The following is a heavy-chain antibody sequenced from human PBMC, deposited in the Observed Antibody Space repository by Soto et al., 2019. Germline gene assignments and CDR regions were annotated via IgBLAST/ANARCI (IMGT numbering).Heavy chain of an antibody. D-gene: IGHD6-13*01. Sequence: GGSLRLSCAASGFTFTTYAMSWVRQAPGKGLEWVSAISGSGGYTYYADSVKGRFTISRDDSKNTLFLQMNSLRAEDTAVYYGAKSKRYSSSEIDYWGQGNLVTFSS. CDR1: GFTFTTYA. J-gene: IGHJ4*02. CDR2: ISGSGGYT. CDR3: AKSKRYSSSEIDY. V-gene: IGHV3-23*01.